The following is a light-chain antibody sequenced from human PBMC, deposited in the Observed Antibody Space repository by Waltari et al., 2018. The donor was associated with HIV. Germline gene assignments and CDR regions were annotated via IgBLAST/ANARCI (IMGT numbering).Light chain of an antibody. J-gene: IGKJ2*01. V-gene: IGKV1D-12*01. CDR2: ATV. CDR3: QQSRSFPFT. CDR1: QDIHTW. Sequence: DIQMTQSPSSVSASVGDSVTITCRASQDIHTWLAWYQQKPGRAPKLLIYATVNLESEVPSRFSGSGSGTDFTLTVSNLQPEDFATYYCQQSRSFPFTFGQGTKLEIK.